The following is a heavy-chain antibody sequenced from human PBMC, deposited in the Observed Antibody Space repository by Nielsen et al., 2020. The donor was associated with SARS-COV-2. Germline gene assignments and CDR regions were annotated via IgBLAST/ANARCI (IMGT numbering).Heavy chain of an antibody. J-gene: IGHJ2*01. Sequence: GGSLRLSCVGSGFTLDDYAMHWVRQAPGKGLEWVSGISWNSVSIDYADSVKGRFTISRDNAKSSLYLQMNSLRAEDTAFYYCAKVYGDYVGFFDVWGRGTLVTVSS. D-gene: IGHD4-17*01. V-gene: IGHV3-9*01. CDR2: ISWNSVSI. CDR1: GFTLDDYA. CDR3: AKVYGDYVGFFDV.